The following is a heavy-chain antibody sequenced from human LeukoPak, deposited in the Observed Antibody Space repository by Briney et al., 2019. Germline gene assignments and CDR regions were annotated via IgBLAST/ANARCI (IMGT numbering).Heavy chain of an antibody. Sequence: PGGSLRLSCAASGFTVSSNYMSWVRQAPGKGLEWVPVIYSGGSTYYADSVKGRFTISRDNSKNTAYLQMNSLKTEDTAVYYCTRYIAAAGTEWGRGTLVTVSS. J-gene: IGHJ4*02. CDR2: IYSGGST. D-gene: IGHD6-13*01. CDR3: TRYIAAAGTE. V-gene: IGHV3-66*01. CDR1: GFTVSSNY.